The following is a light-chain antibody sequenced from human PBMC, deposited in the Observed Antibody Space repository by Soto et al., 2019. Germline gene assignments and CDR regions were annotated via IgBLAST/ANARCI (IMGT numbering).Light chain of an antibody. Sequence: DMVMTHSPATLSVSPGERATLSFRSSQSVSTNLAWYQQKPGQAPRLLIYGASTRATGIPARFSGSGSGTEFTLTIDSLQSEDFAVYYCQQYNNWPRGTFGQGTKVDIK. CDR2: GAS. CDR3: QQYNNWPRGT. CDR1: QSVSTN. V-gene: IGKV3-15*01. J-gene: IGKJ1*01.